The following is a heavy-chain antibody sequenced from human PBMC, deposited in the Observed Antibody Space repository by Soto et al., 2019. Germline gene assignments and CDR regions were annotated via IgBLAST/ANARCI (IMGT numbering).Heavy chain of an antibody. CDR3: ARGPLVVLNYFES. CDR1: GGTFRNYP. V-gene: IGHV1-69*02. Sequence: QVQLVQSGTEVKKPGSSVKVSCKASGGTFRNYPINWVRQAPGPGLGWMGSIFPLTDIPDYAQNFQARLTTSADKSTSTAYMELSILTSDDTAMYFCARGPLVVLNYFESWGQGTLVTVSS. J-gene: IGHJ4*02. CDR2: IFPLTDIP.